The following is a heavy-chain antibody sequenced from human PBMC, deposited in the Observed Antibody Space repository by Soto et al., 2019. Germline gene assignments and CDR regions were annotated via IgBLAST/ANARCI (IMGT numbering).Heavy chain of an antibody. D-gene: IGHD6-19*01. CDR3: ARGRAVAV. CDR1: GFTFSDYC. V-gene: IGHV3-7*02. Sequence: EVQLVESGGGLVQPGGSLRLSWVASGFTFSDYCMTWVRQAPGKGLVWVANIKSDGSEKNYVDSVKGRFTISRDNANNSLFLQMNSLRVEGTGIYYCARGRAVAVWGQGTLVIVSS. CDR2: IKSDGSEK. J-gene: IGHJ4*02.